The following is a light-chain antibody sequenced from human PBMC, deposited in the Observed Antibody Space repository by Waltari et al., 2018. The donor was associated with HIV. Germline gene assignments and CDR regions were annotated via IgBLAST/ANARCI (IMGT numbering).Light chain of an antibody. CDR2: RNY. CDR1: SSNIGNNY. CDR3: AAWDDSRSGPSWV. J-gene: IGLJ3*02. Sequence: QSVLTQPPSASGTPGQRVTISCSGNSSNIGNNYVSWFQQLPRTAPKLVIYRNYRRPSGVPDRFSGSKSGTSASLAISGLRSEDEADYYCAAWDDSRSGPSWVFGGGTKLTVL. V-gene: IGLV1-47*01.